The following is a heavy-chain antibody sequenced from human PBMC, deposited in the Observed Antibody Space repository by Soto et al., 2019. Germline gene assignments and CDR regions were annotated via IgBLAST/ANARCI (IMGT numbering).Heavy chain of an antibody. CDR3: ARDTRRIAGYYYYGMDV. Sequence: QVQLVQSGAEVKKPGTSVKVSCKASVGTFSSYAISWVRQAPGQGLEWMGGLIPIVGTANYAQKIQGRVTITADESTSTAYMELSSLRSEDTAVYYCARDTRRIAGYYYYGMDVWGQGTTVTVPS. J-gene: IGHJ6*02. CDR1: VGTFSSYA. D-gene: IGHD6-13*01. V-gene: IGHV1-69*01. CDR2: LIPIVGTA.